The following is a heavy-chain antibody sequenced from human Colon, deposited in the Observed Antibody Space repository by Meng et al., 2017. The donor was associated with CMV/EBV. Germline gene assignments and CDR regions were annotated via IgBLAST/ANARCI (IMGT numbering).Heavy chain of an antibody. CDR1: GGPFKGYY. D-gene: IGHD5-24*01. CDR3: ARQRENFYYYGMDV. J-gene: IGHJ6*02. CDR2: IRHSGLT. Sequence: GSLRLSCAVSGGPFKGYYWNWIRQSPGKGLEWIGEIRHSGLTSHNPALKSRITISLDTSKNQVSLEVRSVIAADTGMYYCARQRENFYYYGMDVWGHGTMVTVSS. V-gene: IGHV4-34*01.